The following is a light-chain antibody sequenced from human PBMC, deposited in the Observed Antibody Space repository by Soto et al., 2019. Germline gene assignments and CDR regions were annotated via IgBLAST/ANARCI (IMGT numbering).Light chain of an antibody. CDR1: QSISSGH. Sequence: EIVLTQSPGTLSLSPGERATLSCRASQSISSGHLAWYQQKPDQAPRLLMYGASNRATGIPDRFSGSGSGTDFTLTISRLEPEDFAVYYCQQRHMWPITFGQGTRLEIK. J-gene: IGKJ5*01. CDR3: QQRHMWPIT. CDR2: GAS. V-gene: IGKV3D-20*02.